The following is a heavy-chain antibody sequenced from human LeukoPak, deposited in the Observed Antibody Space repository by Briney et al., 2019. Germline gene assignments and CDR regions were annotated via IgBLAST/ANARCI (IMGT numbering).Heavy chain of an antibody. V-gene: IGHV1-24*01. D-gene: IGHD3-10*01. Sequence: ASVKVSCKVSGYTLTELSMHWVRQAPGKGLEWMGGFDPEDGETIYAQKFQGRVTMTEDTSTDTAYMELSSLRSEDTAVYYCATGTLYGSGSYYSPFDYWGQGTLVTVSS. CDR3: ATGTLYGSGSYYSPFDY. CDR1: GYTLTELS. CDR2: FDPEDGET. J-gene: IGHJ4*02.